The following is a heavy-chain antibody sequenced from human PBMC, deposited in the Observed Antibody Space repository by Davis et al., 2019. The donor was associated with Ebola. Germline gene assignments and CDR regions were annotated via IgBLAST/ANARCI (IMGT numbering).Heavy chain of an antibody. V-gene: IGHV4-39*01. J-gene: IGHJ6*02. CDR3: ARQPWLRLSHSDCYGMDV. CDR1: GGSISSSSYY. CDR2: IYYSGST. Sequence: SETLSLTCTVSGGSISSSSYYWGWIRQPPGKGLEWIGCIYYSGSTYYNPSLKSRVTISVDTSKNQFSLKLSSVTAADTAVYYCARQPWLRLSHSDCYGMDVWGQGTTVTVSS. D-gene: IGHD5-12*01.